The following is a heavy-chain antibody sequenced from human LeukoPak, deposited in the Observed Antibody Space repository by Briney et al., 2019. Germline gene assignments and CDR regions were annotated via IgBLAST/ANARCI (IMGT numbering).Heavy chain of an antibody. D-gene: IGHD3-22*01. CDR2: INPTGGST. CDR3: ARDRPDYSDSSGYDWYFDL. V-gene: IGHV1-46*01. J-gene: IGHJ2*01. Sequence: ASVKVSCKPCGYTFTSYYMHWVRQPPAKGLEGMGIINPTGGSTSYAQKFQGRVTITRDTSTSTVYMEMSSLRSEDTAVYYCARDRPDYSDSSGYDWYFDLWGRGTLVTVSS. CDR1: GYTFTSYY.